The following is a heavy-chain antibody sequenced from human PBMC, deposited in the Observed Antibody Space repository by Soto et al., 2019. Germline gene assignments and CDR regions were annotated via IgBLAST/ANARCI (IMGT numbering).Heavy chain of an antibody. Sequence: QVQLVESGGAVVQPGKSLRLSCAASGFTLSNYAMHWVRQAPGKGLEWVAVVYYDGINKYYADSVKGRFTISRDNSQNMVDLQLSSLRAEDTAVYYCARDRGFAYFDYWGQGTLVTVSS. CDR3: ARDRGFAYFDY. CDR1: GFTLSNYA. D-gene: IGHD3-10*01. J-gene: IGHJ4*02. CDR2: VYYDGINK. V-gene: IGHV3-33*01.